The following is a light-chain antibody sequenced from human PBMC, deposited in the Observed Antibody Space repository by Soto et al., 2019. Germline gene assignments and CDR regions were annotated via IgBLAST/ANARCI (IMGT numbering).Light chain of an antibody. V-gene: IGKV1-39*01. CDR1: QSISSY. J-gene: IGKJ2*01. Sequence: DIQMTQSPSSLSASVGDRVTITCRASQSISSYLNWYQRKPGKAPELLIYAASSFHSGVPSRFSGSGSGTEFTLTISSLQPEDFATYYCQQSHSTPFTFGQGTKLEIQ. CDR3: QQSHSTPFT. CDR2: AAS.